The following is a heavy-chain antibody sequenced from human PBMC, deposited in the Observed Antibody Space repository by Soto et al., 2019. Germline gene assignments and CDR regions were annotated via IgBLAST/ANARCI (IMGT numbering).Heavy chain of an antibody. J-gene: IGHJ6*02. CDR1: GFTFSSYE. Sequence: GGSLRLSCAPSGFTFSSYEMIWVRQAPGKGLEWVSYISVSGTMRFYADAVKGRFTISRDNTKKILYLQMNSLRAEDTALYYCATAGLTGTVWGQGTTVTVSS. V-gene: IGHV3-48*03. D-gene: IGHD3-9*01. CDR3: ATAGLTGTV. CDR2: ISVSGTMR.